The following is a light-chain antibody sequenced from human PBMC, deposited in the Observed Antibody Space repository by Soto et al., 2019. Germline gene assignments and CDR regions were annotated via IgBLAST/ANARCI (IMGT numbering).Light chain of an antibody. V-gene: IGKV3-11*01. Sequence: EIVLTQSPATLSFSPGERATLSCRASQSISNYLAWYQHKPGQAPRLLIDDASSRAPGIPARFSGSGSGTDFTLTISSLEPEDFAVYYCQYRTTFGQGTRLEIK. CDR1: QSISNY. CDR2: DAS. CDR3: QYRTT. J-gene: IGKJ5*01.